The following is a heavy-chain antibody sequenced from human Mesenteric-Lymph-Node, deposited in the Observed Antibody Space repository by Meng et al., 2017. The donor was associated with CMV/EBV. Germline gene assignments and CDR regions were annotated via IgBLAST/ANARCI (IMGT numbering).Heavy chain of an antibody. CDR3: ARNDFWSGYSLDY. V-gene: IGHV1-2*02. D-gene: IGHD3-3*01. CDR1: GYTFTGYH. Sequence: ASVKVSCKASGYTFTGYHMHWVRQAPGQGLEWMGWINSKNGDTNYAQRFQGRVTVTRDTSISTAYMELSSLTSDDTAVYYCARNDFWSGYSLDYWGQGTLVTVSS. J-gene: IGHJ4*02. CDR2: INSKNGDT.